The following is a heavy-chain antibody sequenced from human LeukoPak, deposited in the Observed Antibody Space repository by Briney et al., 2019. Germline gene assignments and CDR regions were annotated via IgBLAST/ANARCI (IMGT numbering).Heavy chain of an antibody. D-gene: IGHD2-8*02. J-gene: IGHJ6*04. CDR3: ARGTSGARYYYYGMDV. CDR1: GGSFSGYY. Sequence: SETLSLTCAVYGGSFSGYYWSWIRQPPGKGLEWIGEINHSGSTNYNPSLKSRVTISVDTSKNPFSLKLSSVTAADTAVYYCARGTSGARYYYYGMDVWGKGTTVTVSS. CDR2: INHSGST. V-gene: IGHV4-34*01.